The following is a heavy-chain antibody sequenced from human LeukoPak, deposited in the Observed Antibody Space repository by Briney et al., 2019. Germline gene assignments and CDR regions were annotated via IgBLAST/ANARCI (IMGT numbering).Heavy chain of an antibody. Sequence: ASVKVSCKASGCTFTGYYMHWVRQAPGQGLEWMGWINPNSGGTNYAQKFQGRVTMTRDTSISTAYMELSRLRSDDTAVYYCARDVGTAAETNAFDIWGQGTMVTVSS. CDR1: GCTFTGYY. J-gene: IGHJ3*02. V-gene: IGHV1-2*02. CDR3: ARDVGTAAETNAFDI. D-gene: IGHD6-13*01. CDR2: INPNSGGT.